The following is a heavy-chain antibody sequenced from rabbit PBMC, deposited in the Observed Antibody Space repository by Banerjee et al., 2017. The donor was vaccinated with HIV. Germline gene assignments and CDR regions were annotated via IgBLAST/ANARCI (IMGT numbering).Heavy chain of an antibody. V-gene: IGHV1S45*01. CDR3: ARDLGGSSDL. D-gene: IGHD8-1*01. CDR1: GFTISSSYW. Sequence: QEQLVESGGGLVQPGGSLTLSCTASGFTISSSYWMWWVRQAPGKGLEWIACIGAGSSGTTYYASWAKGPFTISKTSSTTVTLQMTSLTAADTATYFCARDLGGSSDLWGPGTLVTVS. CDR2: IGAGSSGTT. J-gene: IGHJ4*01.